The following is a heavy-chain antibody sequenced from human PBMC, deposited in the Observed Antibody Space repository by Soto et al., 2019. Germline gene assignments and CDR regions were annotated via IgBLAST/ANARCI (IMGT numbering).Heavy chain of an antibody. D-gene: IGHD2-21*01. J-gene: IGHJ4*02. CDR3: ASVADY. V-gene: IGHV3-30*03. CDR1: GFTINRFG. Sequence: QVRLVESGGGVVEPGRSLRFSCVASGFTINRFGMEWVRQAPGKGLEWVALISSDGRNEYYSDSVKGRFTISRDMSKNTVYLQMNSLIVEDTAVYYCASVADYWGQGTLVNVSS. CDR2: ISSDGRNE.